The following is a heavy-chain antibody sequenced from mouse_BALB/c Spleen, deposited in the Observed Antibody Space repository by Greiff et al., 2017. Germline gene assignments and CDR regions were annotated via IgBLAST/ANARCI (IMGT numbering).Heavy chain of an antibody. D-gene: IGHD2-1*01. V-gene: IGHV1-80*01. CDR1: GYAFSSYW. CDR3: ARSGIYYGNYYFDY. J-gene: IGHJ2*01. Sequence: VQLQQSGAELVRPGSSVTISCKASGYAFSSYWMNWVKPRPGQGLEWIGQLYPGDGDTNYNGKFKGKATLTAAKSSSTAYMQLSSLTSEDSAVYFCARSGIYYGNYYFDYWGQGTTLTVSS. CDR2: LYPGDGDT.